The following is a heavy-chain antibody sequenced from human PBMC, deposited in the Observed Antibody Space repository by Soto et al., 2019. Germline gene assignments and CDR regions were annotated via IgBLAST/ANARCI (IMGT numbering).Heavy chain of an antibody. CDR2: MNPNSGET. J-gene: IGHJ5*02. Sequence: QEQLVQSGAEVKKPGASVKVSCKTSGYTFTSYDINWVRQATGQGLEWIGWMNPNSGETGYAQKCQGRVTMTRSASLSTAYLELSSLRSEDTAVYYCARVAVAARPRWYNWFDPWGQGTLVNVSS. V-gene: IGHV1-8*01. CDR3: ARVAVAARPRWYNWFDP. D-gene: IGHD2-15*01. CDR1: GYTFTSYD.